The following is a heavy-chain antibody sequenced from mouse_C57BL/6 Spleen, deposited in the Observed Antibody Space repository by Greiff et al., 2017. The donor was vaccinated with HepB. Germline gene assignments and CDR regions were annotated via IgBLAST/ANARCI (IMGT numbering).Heavy chain of an antibody. CDR2: IYPRSGNT. J-gene: IGHJ4*01. CDR3: ARVQDRSNWDEGYAMDY. Sequence: QVQLQQSGAELARPGASVKLSCKASGYTFTSYGISWVKQRTGQGLEWIGEIYPRSGNTYYNEKFKGKATLTADKSSSTAYMELRSLTSEDSAVYFCARVQDRSNWDEGYAMDYWGQGTSVTVSS. D-gene: IGHD4-1*01. V-gene: IGHV1-81*01. CDR1: GYTFTSYG.